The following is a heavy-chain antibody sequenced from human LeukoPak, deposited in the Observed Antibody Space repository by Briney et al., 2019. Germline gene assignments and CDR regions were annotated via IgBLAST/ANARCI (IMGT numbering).Heavy chain of an antibody. CDR1: GFTFSSYW. CDR3: AGGLPSTSCYGCPLYYYGMDV. Sequence: GGSLRLSCAASGFTFSSYWMHWVRQAPGKGLVWVSRINSDGSSTSYADSVKGRFTISRDNAKNTLYLQMNSLRAEDTAVYYCAGGLPSTSCYGCPLYYYGMDVWGKGTTVTVSS. J-gene: IGHJ6*04. D-gene: IGHD2-2*01. V-gene: IGHV3-74*01. CDR2: INSDGSST.